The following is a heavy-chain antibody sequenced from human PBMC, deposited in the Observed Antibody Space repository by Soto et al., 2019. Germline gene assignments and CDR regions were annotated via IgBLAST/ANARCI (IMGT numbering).Heavy chain of an antibody. CDR2: IYYSGIT. CDR1: GGSISNYY. Sequence: SETLSLTXTVSGGSISNYYWSWIRQPPGKGLEWIGYIYYSGITDYNPSLKSRVTISVDTSNNQFSLKLSSVTAADTAVYYCARVYDFWSGYYWFDPWGQGTLVTVSS. V-gene: IGHV4-59*01. J-gene: IGHJ5*02. CDR3: ARVYDFWSGYYWFDP. D-gene: IGHD3-3*01.